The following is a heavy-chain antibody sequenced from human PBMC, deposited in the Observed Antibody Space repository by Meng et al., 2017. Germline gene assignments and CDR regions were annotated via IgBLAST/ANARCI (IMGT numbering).Heavy chain of an antibody. CDR3: ATTLNYDFWSGFYY. Sequence: GQTVESGGDVKGPLGASVRMSCKASGYTFNNYAMHWVRQAPGQRLEWMGWINAGNGDTKFSQKFQGRVSISRDTSASTAYMELRSLRFEDTAVYYCATTLNYDFWSGFYYWGQGTLVTVSS. CDR2: INAGNGDT. V-gene: IGHV1-3*01. CDR1: GYTFNNYA. D-gene: IGHD3-3*01. J-gene: IGHJ4*02.